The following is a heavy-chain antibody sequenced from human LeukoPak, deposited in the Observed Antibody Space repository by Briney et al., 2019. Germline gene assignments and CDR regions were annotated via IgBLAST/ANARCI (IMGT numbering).Heavy chain of an antibody. V-gene: IGHV3-9*01. D-gene: IGHD1-26*01. J-gene: IGHJ1*01. CDR2: ISWNSGSI. CDR1: GFTFDDYA. Sequence: GGSLRLSCAASGFTFDDYAMHWVRQAPGKGLEWVSGISWNSGSIGYADSVKGRFTISRDTSRNTLYLQMNILRAEDTAVYYCAREASGSYFHNWGQGTLVTVSS. CDR3: AREASGSYFHN.